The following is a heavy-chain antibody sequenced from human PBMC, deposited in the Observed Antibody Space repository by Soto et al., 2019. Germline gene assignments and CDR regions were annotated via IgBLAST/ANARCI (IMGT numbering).Heavy chain of an antibody. Sequence: SETLSLTCTVSGGSISSYYWSWIRQPPGKGLEWIGYIYNSGSTNYNPSLKSRVTISVDTSKNQLSLKLSSVTAADTAVYYCARGQYSSGYYYFDSWGQGTLVTV. CDR3: ARGQYSSGYYYFDS. J-gene: IGHJ4*02. D-gene: IGHD6-19*01. V-gene: IGHV4-59*01. CDR2: IYNSGST. CDR1: GGSISSYY.